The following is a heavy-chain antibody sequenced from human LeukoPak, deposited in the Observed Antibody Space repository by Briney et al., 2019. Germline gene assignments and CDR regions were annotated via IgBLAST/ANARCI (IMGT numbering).Heavy chain of an antibody. Sequence: EASVKVSCEASGYTFTSYDINWVRQATGQGLEWMGWMNPNSGNTGYAQKFQGRVTITRNTSISTAYMELSSLRSEDTAVYYCARGRGWPGSLYYYYYMDVWGKGTTVTVSS. V-gene: IGHV1-8*03. CDR2: MNPNSGNT. J-gene: IGHJ6*03. D-gene: IGHD3-10*01. CDR3: ARGRGWPGSLYYYYYMDV. CDR1: GYTFTSYD.